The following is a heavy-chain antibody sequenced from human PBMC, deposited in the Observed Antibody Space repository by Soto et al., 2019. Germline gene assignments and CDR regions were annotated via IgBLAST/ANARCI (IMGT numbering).Heavy chain of an antibody. V-gene: IGHV1-24*01. D-gene: IGHD3-16*01. CDR3: ATESGQLVFGAFDI. Sequence: ASVKVSCKVSGYTLTELSMHWVRQAPGKGLEWKGGFDPEDGETIYAQKFQGRVTMTEDTSTDTAYMDLSSLRSEDTAVYYCATESGQLVFGAFDIWGQGTMVTVSS. CDR1: GYTLTELS. J-gene: IGHJ3*02. CDR2: FDPEDGET.